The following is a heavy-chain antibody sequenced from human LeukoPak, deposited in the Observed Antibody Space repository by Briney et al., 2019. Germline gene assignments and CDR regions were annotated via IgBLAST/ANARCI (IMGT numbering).Heavy chain of an antibody. J-gene: IGHJ5*02. CDR2: MDPNSGNT. D-gene: IGHD3-22*01. V-gene: IGHV1-8*01. CDR3: ARGTTYYYDSSYP. Sequence: ASVKVSCKASGHTFTSYNINWVRQATGPGLEWMGWMDPNSGNTGYAQKFQGRVTMTRNTSISTAYMELSSLRSDDTAVYYCARGTTYYYDSSYPWGQGTPVTVSS. CDR1: GHTFTSYN.